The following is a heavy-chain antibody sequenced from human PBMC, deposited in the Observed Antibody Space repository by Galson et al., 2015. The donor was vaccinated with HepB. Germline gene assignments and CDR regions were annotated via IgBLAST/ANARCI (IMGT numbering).Heavy chain of an antibody. CDR2: INHSGST. V-gene: IGHV4-34*01. CDR1: GGSFSGYY. Sequence: ETLSLTCAVYGGSFSGYYWSWIRQPPGKGLEWIGEINHSGSTNYNPSLKSRVTISVDTSKNQFSLKLNSVTAADTAVYYCARGTGYCSGGSCYFFDYWGQGTLVTVSS. J-gene: IGHJ4*02. CDR3: ARGTGYCSGGSCYFFDY. D-gene: IGHD2-15*01.